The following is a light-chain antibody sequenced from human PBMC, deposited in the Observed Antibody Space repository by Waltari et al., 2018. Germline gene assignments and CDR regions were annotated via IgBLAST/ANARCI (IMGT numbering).Light chain of an antibody. V-gene: IGLV1-44*01. Sequence: QSVLTQPPSASGTPGQRVTISCSGSNSNIGSNTVNWYQHLPGTAPKLLIYNNIRRPSGSPSRFLGSKSATAAPLAISGLLSEDWANYYGAGGHDIRIGVVFGEGPKLTGL. CDR1: NSNIGSNT. CDR3: AGGHDIRIGVV. J-gene: IGLJ2*01. CDR2: NNI.